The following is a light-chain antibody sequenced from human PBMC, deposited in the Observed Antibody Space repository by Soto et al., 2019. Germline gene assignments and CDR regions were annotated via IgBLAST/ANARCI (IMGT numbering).Light chain of an antibody. CDR2: GAS. Sequence: DIQMTQSPSSLSASVGDRVTMTCRASQNINNYLNWYQQKPGKAPKLLIYGASTLNTGVPSRFSGSGSGTDFTLTISSLQPEDSASYCCQQSYSSWATFGGGTKVDIK. CDR3: QQSYSSWAT. V-gene: IGKV1-39*01. CDR1: QNINNY. J-gene: IGKJ4*01.